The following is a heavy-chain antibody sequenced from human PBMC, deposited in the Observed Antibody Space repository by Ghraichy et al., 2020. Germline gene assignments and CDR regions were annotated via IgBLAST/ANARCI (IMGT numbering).Heavy chain of an antibody. CDR3: AKDVYCSGGSCADYYYYGMDD. Sequence: LSLTCAASGFTVSTNYMSWVRQAPGKGLEWVSVVYTGGTSRYADSVKGRFTIARDNSKNTLYLQMNSLRAEDTAVYFCAKDVYCSGGSCADYYYYGMDDWGKGTTVTVSS. V-gene: IGHV3-53*01. D-gene: IGHD2-15*01. CDR2: VYTGGTS. CDR1: GFTVSTNY. J-gene: IGHJ6*04.